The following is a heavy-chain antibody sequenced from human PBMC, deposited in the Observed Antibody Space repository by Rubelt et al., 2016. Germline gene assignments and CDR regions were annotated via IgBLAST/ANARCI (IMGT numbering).Heavy chain of an antibody. V-gene: IGHV4-34*01. Sequence: QVQLQQWGAGLLKPSETLSLTCAVYGGSFSGYYWSWIRQPPGKGLEWIGEINHSGRTNYNSSVKCGVTISVDTSRKQFYLKLRSVTAADTALYYCAGERGKTSVAARSLFDYWGQGTLVTVSS. J-gene: IGHJ4*02. CDR1: GGSFSGYY. D-gene: IGHD6-6*01. CDR3: AGERGKTSVAARSLFDY. CDR2: INHSGRT.